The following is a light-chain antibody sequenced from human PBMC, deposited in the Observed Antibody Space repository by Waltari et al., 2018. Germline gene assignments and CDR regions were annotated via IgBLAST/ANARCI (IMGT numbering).Light chain of an antibody. Sequence: DVQVTQSPSSLSASVGDSVTITCRTSQVIDRYLIWYQQKPGNAPKLLLYAASYVQSVVPSRFRGSGCGTDFSLTISSLQPEDFAVYYCQQNYRTPTFGGGTKVEVK. J-gene: IGKJ4*01. CDR1: QVIDRY. V-gene: IGKV1-39*01. CDR3: QQNYRTPT. CDR2: AAS.